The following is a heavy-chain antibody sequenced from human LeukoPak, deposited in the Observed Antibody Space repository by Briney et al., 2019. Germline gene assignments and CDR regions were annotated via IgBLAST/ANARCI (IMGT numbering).Heavy chain of an antibody. CDR2: IYYSGNT. J-gene: IGHJ4*02. Sequence: SETLSLTCTVSGGSISNYYWSWIRQSPGKGLEWIANIYYSGNTKYNPSLKSRVTISADTSKNLFSLKLSSVTAADTAVYYCARHVGLWGFHYWGQGTLVTVSS. D-gene: IGHD3-16*01. V-gene: IGHV4-59*08. CDR1: GGSISNYY. CDR3: ARHVGLWGFHY.